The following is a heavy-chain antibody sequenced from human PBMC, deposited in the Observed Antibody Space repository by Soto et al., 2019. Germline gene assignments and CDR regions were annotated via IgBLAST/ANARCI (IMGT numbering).Heavy chain of an antibody. J-gene: IGHJ5*02. CDR3: ARDFAAAAGMNWFDP. V-gene: IGHV4-31*03. CDR2: IYYSGST. D-gene: IGHD6-13*01. Sequence: SETLSLTCTVSGGSISSGGYYWSWIRQHPGKGLEWIGYIYYSGSTYYNPSLKSRVTISVDTSKNQFSLKLSSVTAADTAVYYCARDFAAAAGMNWFDPWGQGTLVTVSS. CDR1: GGSISSGGYY.